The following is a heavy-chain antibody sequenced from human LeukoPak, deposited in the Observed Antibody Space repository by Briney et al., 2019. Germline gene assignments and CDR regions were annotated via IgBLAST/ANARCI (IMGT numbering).Heavy chain of an antibody. Sequence: SQTLSLTCTVSGGSISSGGYYWSWIRQHPGKGLEWIGYIYYSGSTYYHPSLKSRVTISVDTSKNQFSLKLSSVTAADTAVYYCARGGGFWSGYYPHDYWGQGTLVTVSS. V-gene: IGHV4-31*03. CDR2: IYYSGST. CDR3: ARGGGFWSGYYPHDY. D-gene: IGHD3-3*01. J-gene: IGHJ4*02. CDR1: GGSISSGGYY.